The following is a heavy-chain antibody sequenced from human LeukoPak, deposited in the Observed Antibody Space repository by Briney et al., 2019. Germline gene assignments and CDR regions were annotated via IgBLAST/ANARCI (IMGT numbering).Heavy chain of an antibody. CDR2: ISRNSGFI. Sequence: PGGSLRLSCAASGFTFTTYDMNWVRQAPGKGLEWVSYISRNSGFIYYADSVKGRFTISRDNAKNSLYLQMNSLGGEDMAVYYCARDDVSTARASGMDVWGKGTTVTVSS. J-gene: IGHJ6*04. V-gene: IGHV3-21*01. CDR3: ARDDVSTARASGMDV. D-gene: IGHD6-6*01. CDR1: GFTFTTYD.